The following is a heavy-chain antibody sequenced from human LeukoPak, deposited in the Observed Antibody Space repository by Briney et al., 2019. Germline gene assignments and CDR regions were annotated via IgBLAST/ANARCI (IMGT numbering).Heavy chain of an antibody. CDR1: GFTVITRD. J-gene: IGHJ4*02. D-gene: IGHD1-14*01. CDR3: ARGVEPLAANTLAY. Sequence: GGSLRLSCAASGFTVITRDMTWVRQAPGKGLEWVSVLYSDGNTKYADSVQGRFTISRDNSKNTLYLEMNSLSPDDTAVYYCARGVEPLAANTLAYWGQGTLVTVSS. CDR2: LYSDGNT. V-gene: IGHV3-53*01.